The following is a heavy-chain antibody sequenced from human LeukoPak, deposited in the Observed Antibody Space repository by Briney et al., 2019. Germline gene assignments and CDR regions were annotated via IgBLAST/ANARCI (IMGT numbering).Heavy chain of an antibody. J-gene: IGHJ4*02. V-gene: IGHV3-23*01. Sequence: GGSLRLSCAASGFTFSSYGMSWVRQAPGKGLEWVSAISGSGGSTYYADSVKGRFIISRDNSKNTLYLQMNSLRAEDTAVYYCAKFALRYCSGGSCHPFDYWGQGTLVTVSS. CDR2: ISGSGGST. CDR3: AKFALRYCSGGSCHPFDY. D-gene: IGHD2-15*01. CDR1: GFTFSSYG.